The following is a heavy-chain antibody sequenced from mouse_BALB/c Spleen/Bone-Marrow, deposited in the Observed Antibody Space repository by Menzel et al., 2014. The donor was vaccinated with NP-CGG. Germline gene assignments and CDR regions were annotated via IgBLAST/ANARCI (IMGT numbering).Heavy chain of an antibody. J-gene: IGHJ2*01. D-gene: IGHD1-2*01. Sequence: EVKVEESGGGLVQPGGSLKLSCAASGFDFSRYWMSWVRQAPGKGLEWIGEINPDSSTINYTPSLKDKFIITRDNAKKTLYLRLNKVRSEDSALYYFARLDYYCCLNYWGQGTPLTVSS. CDR3: ARLDYYCCLNY. CDR2: INPDSSTI. V-gene: IGHV4-1*02. CDR1: GFDFSRYW.